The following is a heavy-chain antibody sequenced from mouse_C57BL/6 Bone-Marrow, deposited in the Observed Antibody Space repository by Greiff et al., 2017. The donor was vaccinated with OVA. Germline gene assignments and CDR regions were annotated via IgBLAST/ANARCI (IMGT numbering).Heavy chain of an antibody. D-gene: IGHD2-3*01. Sequence: VQLKQSGPGLAKPSQTLSLTCSVTGYSITSDYWNWIRKFPGNKLEYMGYISYSGSTYYNPSLKSRISITRDTSKNQYYLQLNSVTTEDTATYYCARYEGWLPYAMDYWGQGTSVTVSS. CDR3: ARYEGWLPYAMDY. J-gene: IGHJ4*01. V-gene: IGHV3-8*01. CDR2: ISYSGST. CDR1: GYSITSDY.